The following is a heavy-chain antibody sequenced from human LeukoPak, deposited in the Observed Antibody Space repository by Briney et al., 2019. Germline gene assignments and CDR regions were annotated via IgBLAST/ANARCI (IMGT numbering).Heavy chain of an antibody. Sequence: ASVKVSCKASGYTFTAYYMHWVRQAPGQGLEWMGWIKPNSGGTNYGQKFQGRVTMTRDTSISTVYMEVSGLRSDDTAEYYCAREHCSGGSCYSAFDYWGQGTLVTVSS. CDR2: IKPNSGGT. CDR3: AREHCSGGSCYSAFDY. J-gene: IGHJ4*02. CDR1: GYTFTAYY. V-gene: IGHV1-2*02. D-gene: IGHD2-15*01.